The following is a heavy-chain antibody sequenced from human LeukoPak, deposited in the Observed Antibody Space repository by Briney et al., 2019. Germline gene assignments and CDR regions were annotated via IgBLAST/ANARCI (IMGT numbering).Heavy chain of an antibody. CDR2: ITWNSGSI. J-gene: IGHJ3*02. D-gene: IGHD5-18*01. CDR3: AKGVGYSYGVAFDI. CDR1: GFTFDDYA. Sequence: GGSLRLSCVASGFTFDDYAMHWVRQAPGKGLEWVSSITWNSGSIVYADSVKGRFTISRDNAKNSLYLQMNSLRADDMALYYCAKGVGYSYGVAFDIWGQGTMVTVPS. V-gene: IGHV3-9*03.